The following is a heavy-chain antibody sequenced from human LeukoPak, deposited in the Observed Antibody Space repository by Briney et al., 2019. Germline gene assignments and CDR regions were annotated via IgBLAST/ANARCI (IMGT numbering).Heavy chain of an antibody. CDR3: ARAPYYDIWSGYSDNYFDP. CDR2: IYHSQST. Sequence: SETLSLTCAVSGGPISSGGYSWSWIRQPPGKGLEWIGYIYHSQSTNYNPSLKSRVTISEDRSKNQFSLKLNSLTTADTAVYYCARAPYYDIWSGYSDNYFDPWGQGTLVTVSS. D-gene: IGHD3-3*01. CDR1: GGPISSGGYS. J-gene: IGHJ5*02. V-gene: IGHV4-30-2*01.